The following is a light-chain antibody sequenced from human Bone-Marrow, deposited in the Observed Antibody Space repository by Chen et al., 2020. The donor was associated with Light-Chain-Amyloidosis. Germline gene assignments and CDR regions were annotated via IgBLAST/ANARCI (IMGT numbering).Light chain of an antibody. CDR3: QQYGTSPLT. CDR1: QTISSNY. J-gene: IGKJ4*01. CDR2: GSS. V-gene: IGKV3-20*01. Sequence: EIVLTQSPGTLSLSPGEGANLSCRASQTISSNYLTWYQQKFGQAPRLLIYGSSSRATGIPDRFTGSGSGTDFTLAIHRLGPEDVAMEYCQQYGTSPLTFGGGTKVEIK.